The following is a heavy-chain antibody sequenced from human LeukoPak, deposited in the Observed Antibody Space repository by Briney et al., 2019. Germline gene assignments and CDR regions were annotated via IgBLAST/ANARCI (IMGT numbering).Heavy chain of an antibody. CDR1: GFTFSNAW. V-gene: IGHV3-15*01. CDR2: IKRKTDGGTT. CDR3: TTGDSEFDY. Sequence: GGSLTLFCGASGFTFSNAWMNWARQAPGKGGEGVGRIKRKTDGGTTDYAAPVKGRFTISRDDSKNTLYLQMNSLKTEDTAVYYCTTGDSEFDYWGQGTLVTVAS. J-gene: IGHJ4*02. D-gene: IGHD5-18*01.